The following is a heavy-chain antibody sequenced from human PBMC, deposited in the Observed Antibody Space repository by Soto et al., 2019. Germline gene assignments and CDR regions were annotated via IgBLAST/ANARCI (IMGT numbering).Heavy chain of an antibody. J-gene: IGHJ3*02. Sequence: QVQLVESGGGVVQPGRSLRLSCAASGFTFSNYAMHWVRQAPAKGLEWVAVIWYDGSNKYYADSVKGRFTISRDNSKNTLYLQMNSLRAEDTAVYYCARDAAAGGFDIWGQGTMVTVSS. D-gene: IGHD6-13*01. CDR1: GFTFSNYA. CDR3: ARDAAAGGFDI. V-gene: IGHV3-33*01. CDR2: IWYDGSNK.